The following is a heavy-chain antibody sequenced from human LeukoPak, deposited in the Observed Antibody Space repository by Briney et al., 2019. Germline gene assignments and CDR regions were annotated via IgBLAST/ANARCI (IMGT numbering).Heavy chain of an antibody. CDR1: GFSFSSYA. D-gene: IGHD2-2*01. CDR2: ISGSGGST. V-gene: IGHV3-23*01. CDR3: ARYCSSTTCADYSYYGMDV. Sequence: GGSLRLSCAASGFSFSSYAMSWVRQAPGKGLEWVSIISGSGGSTYYADSVKGRFTISRDNSKNTLYLQMNSLRAEDTAVYYCARYCSSTTCADYSYYGMDVWGQGTTVTVSS. J-gene: IGHJ6*02.